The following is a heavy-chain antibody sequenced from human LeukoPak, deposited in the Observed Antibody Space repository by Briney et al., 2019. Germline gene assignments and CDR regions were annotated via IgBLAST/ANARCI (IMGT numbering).Heavy chain of an antibody. V-gene: IGHV4-4*07. Sequence: SETLSLTCTVSGGSISSYYWNWIRQPAGKGLEWIGRIYTSGNTNYNPSPKSRVSMSVDTSKNQFSLKVTSVTAADTAVYYCARDPVSGYSSRQFYFDYWGQGTLVTVSS. D-gene: IGHD6-13*01. J-gene: IGHJ4*02. CDR2: IYTSGNT. CDR1: GGSISSYY. CDR3: ARDPVSGYSSRQFYFDY.